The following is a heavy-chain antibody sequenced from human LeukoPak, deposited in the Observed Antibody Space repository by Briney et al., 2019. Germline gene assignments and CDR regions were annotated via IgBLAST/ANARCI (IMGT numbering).Heavy chain of an antibody. D-gene: IGHD6-19*01. V-gene: IGHV4-4*07. CDR3: ARDEDLPVAGTGAFDI. J-gene: IGHJ3*02. CDR2: IYTSGST. Sequence: SETLSLTCTVSGGSISSYYWSWIRQPAGKGLEWIGRIYTSGSTNYNPSLKSRVTMSVDTSKNQFSLKLSSVTAADTAVYYCARDEDLPVAGTGAFDIWGQGTMVTVSS. CDR1: GGSISSYY.